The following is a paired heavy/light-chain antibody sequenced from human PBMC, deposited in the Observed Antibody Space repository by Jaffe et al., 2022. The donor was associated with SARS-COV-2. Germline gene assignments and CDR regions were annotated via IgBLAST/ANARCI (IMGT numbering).Heavy chain of an antibody. CDR3: ARDEIYCSGGSCYHFDY. D-gene: IGHD2-15*01. CDR2: ISYDGSNK. J-gene: IGHJ4*02. Sequence: QVQLVESGGGVVQPGRSLRLSCAASGFTFSSYAMHWVRQAPGKGLEWVAVISYDGSNKYYADSVKGRFTISRDNSKNTLYLQMNSLRAEDTAVYYCARDEIYCSGGSCYHFDYWGQGTLVTVSS. V-gene: IGHV3-30-3*01. CDR1: GFTFSSYA.
Light chain of an antibody. J-gene: IGLJ2*01. CDR2: EVS. V-gene: IGLV2-14*01. Sequence: QSALTQPASVSGSPGQSITISCTGTSSDVGGYNYVSWYQQHPGKAPKLMIYEVSNRPSGVPDRFSGSKSGNTASLTISGLQAEDEADYYCSSYTSSSTVVFGGGTKLTVL. CDR3: SSYTSSSTVV. CDR1: SSDVGGYNY.